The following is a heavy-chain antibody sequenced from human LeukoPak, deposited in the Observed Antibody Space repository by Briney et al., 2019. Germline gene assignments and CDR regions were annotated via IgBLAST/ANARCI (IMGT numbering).Heavy chain of an antibody. Sequence: GGSLRLSCAASGFTFSTYGMNWVRQAPGKGLEWVSAISGRDGNTYYADSVKGRFTISRDNSKNTLYLQMNSLRAEDTAVYYCAKVGSYGLNYFDYWGQGTLVTVSS. CDR3: AKVGSYGLNYFDY. CDR1: GFTFSTYG. J-gene: IGHJ4*02. D-gene: IGHD5-18*01. CDR2: ISGRDGNT. V-gene: IGHV3-23*01.